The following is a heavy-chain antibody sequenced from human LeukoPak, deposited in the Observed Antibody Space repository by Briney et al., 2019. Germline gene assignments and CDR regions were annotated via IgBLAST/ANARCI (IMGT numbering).Heavy chain of an antibody. J-gene: IGHJ4*02. V-gene: IGHV3-7*01. CDR2: IKQDGNDK. Sequence: GGSLRLSCAAPGFTFSSYAMSWVRQAPGKGLEWVANIKQDGNDKWYVDSVKGRFTISRDNAKSSLYLQMNSLKAADTAVYYCVRGGNYGSFDYWGQGTLVIVSS. CDR1: GFTFSSYA. CDR3: VRGGNYGSFDY. D-gene: IGHD1-7*01.